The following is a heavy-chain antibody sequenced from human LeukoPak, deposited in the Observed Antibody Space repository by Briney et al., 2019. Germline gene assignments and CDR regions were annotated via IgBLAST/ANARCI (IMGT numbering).Heavy chain of an antibody. D-gene: IGHD3-22*01. CDR2: LAEGGGFT. CDR1: GFTFSTYA. CDR3: AKESHPHRGYYFDY. V-gene: IGHV3-23*01. J-gene: IGHJ4*02. Sequence: GGSLRLSCVASGFTFSTYAMSWVRQAPGMGLEWVSALAEGGGFTKYADSVRGRFTISRDNSKNTVHLQVSSLTAEDTAVYYCAKESHPHRGYYFDYWGQGTLVTVSS.